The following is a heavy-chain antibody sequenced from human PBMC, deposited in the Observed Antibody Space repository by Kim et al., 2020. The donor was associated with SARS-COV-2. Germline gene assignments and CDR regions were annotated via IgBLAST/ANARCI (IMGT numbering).Heavy chain of an antibody. J-gene: IGHJ4*02. CDR3: AGVRGYCSSTSCPTYFDY. V-gene: IGHV1-69*13. Sequence: SVKVSCKASGGTFSSYAISWVRQAPGQGLEWMGGIIPIFGTANYAQKFQGRVTITADESTSTAYMELSSLRSEDTAVYYCAGVRGYCSSTSCPTYFDYWGQGTLVTVSS. CDR1: GGTFSSYA. CDR2: IIPIFGTA. D-gene: IGHD2-2*01.